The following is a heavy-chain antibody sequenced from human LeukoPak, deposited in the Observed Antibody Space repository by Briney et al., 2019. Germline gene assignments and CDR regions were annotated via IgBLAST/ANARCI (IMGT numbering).Heavy chain of an antibody. CDR2: ISPYNGDT. CDR1: GYIFTNYD. V-gene: IGHV1-18*04. J-gene: IGHJ4*02. CDR3: TRAIGGLSDY. Sequence: ASVKVSCKTSGYIFTNYDINWVRQAPGQGLEWMGWISPYNGDTKYAQKFQDRVTMSTDTSTSTTYMELRSLRSDDTAVYYCTRAIGGLSDYWGQGTLVTVSS.